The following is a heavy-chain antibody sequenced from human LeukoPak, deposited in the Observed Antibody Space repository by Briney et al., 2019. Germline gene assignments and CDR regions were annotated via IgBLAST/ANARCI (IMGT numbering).Heavy chain of an antibody. Sequence: SETLSLTXAVYGGSFSGYYWSWIRQPPGKGLEWIGEINHSGSTNYNPSLKSRVTISVDTSKNQFSLKLSSVTAADTAVYYCARAGAVAGIDYWGQGTLVTVSS. V-gene: IGHV4-34*01. CDR1: GGSFSGYY. CDR2: INHSGST. D-gene: IGHD6-19*01. CDR3: ARAGAVAGIDY. J-gene: IGHJ4*02.